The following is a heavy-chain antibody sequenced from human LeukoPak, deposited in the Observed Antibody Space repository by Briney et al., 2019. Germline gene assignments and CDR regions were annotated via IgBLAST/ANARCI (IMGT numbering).Heavy chain of an antibody. CDR2: ISGSGGST. CDR3: ASQGPHYYDSSFDY. V-gene: IGHV3-23*01. Sequence: GGSLRLSCAASGFNFTTSAMSWVRQTPGKGLEWVSTISGSGGSTYYADSVRGRFTISRDTSKNTLFLQMNSLRAEDTAVYYCASQGPHYYDSSFDYWGQGTLVTVSS. J-gene: IGHJ4*02. D-gene: IGHD3-22*01. CDR1: GFNFTTSA.